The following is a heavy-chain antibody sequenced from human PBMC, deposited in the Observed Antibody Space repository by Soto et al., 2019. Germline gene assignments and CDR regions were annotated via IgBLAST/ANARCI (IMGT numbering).Heavy chain of an antibody. D-gene: IGHD2-2*01. CDR1: GFSISGYY. J-gene: IGHJ6*02. CDR3: SRVGCSNSKCYTRGMDV. Sequence: PSETLSLTCTVSGFSISGYYWSWVRQPAGKGLEWVGRIYSDGTTNYSPSLKSRVTMSLDTSKDQFSLHLNSVTAADTAVYYCSRVGCSNSKCYTRGMDVWGQGTTVTVSS. CDR2: IYSDGTT. V-gene: IGHV4-4*07.